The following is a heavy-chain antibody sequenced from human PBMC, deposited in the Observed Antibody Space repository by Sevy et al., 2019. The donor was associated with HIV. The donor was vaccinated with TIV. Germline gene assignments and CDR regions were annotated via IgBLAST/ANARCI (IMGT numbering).Heavy chain of an antibody. CDR2: ISYDGSNK. J-gene: IGHJ4*02. CDR1: GFTFSSYA. V-gene: IGHV3-30-3*01. Sequence: GGSLRLSCAASGFTFSSYAMHWVRQAPGKGLEWEAVISYDGSNKYYADSVKRRFTISRDNSKNTLYLQMNSLRAEDTAVYYCARRYCSGGSCYKGVLDYWGQGTLVTVSS. CDR3: ARRYCSGGSCYKGVLDY. D-gene: IGHD2-15*01.